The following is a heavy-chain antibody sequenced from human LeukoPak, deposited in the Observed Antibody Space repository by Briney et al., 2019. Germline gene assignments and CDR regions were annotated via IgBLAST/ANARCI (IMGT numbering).Heavy chain of an antibody. V-gene: IGHV1-69*13. D-gene: IGHD6-19*01. CDR2: IIPIFGTV. Sequence: SVKVSCKASGGTFSSYAISWVRQAPGQGLEWMGGIIPIFGTVNYAQKFQGRVTITADESTSTAYMELSSLRSEDTAVYYCAESEGVSGAVAGTAYAFDIWGQGTMVTVSS. CDR1: GGTFSSYA. J-gene: IGHJ3*02. CDR3: AESEGVSGAVAGTAYAFDI.